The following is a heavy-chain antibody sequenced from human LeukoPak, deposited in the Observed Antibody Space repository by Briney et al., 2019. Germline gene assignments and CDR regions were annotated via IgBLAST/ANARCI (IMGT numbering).Heavy chain of an antibody. CDR1: GFTFSSYA. V-gene: IGHV3-23*01. CDR3: AKEGGYYDILTGYYEVDY. J-gene: IGHJ4*02. CDR2: ISGSGGST. Sequence: GGSLRLSCAASGFTFSSYAMSWVRQAPGKGLEWVSAISGSGGSTYYADSVKGRFTISRDNSKNTLYLQMNSLRAEDTAVYYCAKEGGYYDILTGYYEVDYWGQGTLVTVSS. D-gene: IGHD3-9*01.